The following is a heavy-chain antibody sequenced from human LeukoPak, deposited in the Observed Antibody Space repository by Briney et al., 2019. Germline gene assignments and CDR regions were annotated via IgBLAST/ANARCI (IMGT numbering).Heavy chain of an antibody. J-gene: IGHJ4*02. CDR3: ARWGGGSYYDFVY. Sequence: SETLSLTCAVYGGSFSGYDWSWIRQPPGKGLEWIGEINHSGSTNYNPSLKSRVTISVDTSKNQFSLKLSSVTAADTAVYYCARWGGGSYYDFVYWGQGTLVTVSS. V-gene: IGHV4-34*01. D-gene: IGHD1-26*01. CDR1: GGSFSGYD. CDR2: INHSGST.